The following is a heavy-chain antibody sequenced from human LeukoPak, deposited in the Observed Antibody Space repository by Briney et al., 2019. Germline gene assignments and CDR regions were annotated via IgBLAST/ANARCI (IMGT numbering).Heavy chain of an antibody. CDR3: AKDHGSGWYYYYYGMDV. CDR2: ISSSGSTI. J-gene: IGHJ6*04. CDR1: GFTFSDYY. Sequence: PGGSLRLSCAASGFTFSDYYMSWIRQAPGKGLEWVSYISSSGSTIYYADSVKGRFTISRDNAKNSLYLQMNSLRAEDTAVYYCAKDHGSGWYYYYYGMDVWGKGTTVTVSS. V-gene: IGHV3-11*01. D-gene: IGHD6-19*01.